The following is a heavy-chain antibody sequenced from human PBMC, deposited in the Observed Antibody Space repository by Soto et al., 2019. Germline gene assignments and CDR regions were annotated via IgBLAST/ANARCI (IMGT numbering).Heavy chain of an antibody. D-gene: IGHD3-22*01. CDR2: ISYEGTIK. Sequence: QVQLVESGGGVVQPGRSLRLSCAASGFTFSFYAMQWVRQAPGKGLEWLAVISYEGTIKHYADSVKGRFSISRDNSENKLHLQMNNLRAEDTAVYYCARDRAGYFYDGRGYSPEYWGQGILVTVSS. CDR1: GFTFSFYA. CDR3: ARDRAGYFYDGRGYSPEY. V-gene: IGHV3-30-3*01. J-gene: IGHJ4*02.